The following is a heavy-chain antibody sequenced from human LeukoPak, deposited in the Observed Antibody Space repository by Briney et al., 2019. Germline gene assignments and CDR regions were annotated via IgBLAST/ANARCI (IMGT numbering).Heavy chain of an antibody. Sequence: SETLSLTCTVSGASISSYYWSWIRQPAGKGLEWIGRIYTSGSTNYNPSLKSRVTISVDTSKNQFSLKLSSVTAADTAVYYCAGCYRRGAFDIWGQGTMVTVSS. D-gene: IGHD2-15*01. CDR1: GASISSYY. J-gene: IGHJ3*02. CDR3: AGCYRRGAFDI. V-gene: IGHV4-4*07. CDR2: IYTSGST.